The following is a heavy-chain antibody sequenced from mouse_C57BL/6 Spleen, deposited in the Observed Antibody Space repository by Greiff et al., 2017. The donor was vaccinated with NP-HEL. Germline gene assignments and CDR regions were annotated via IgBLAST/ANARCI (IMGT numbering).Heavy chain of an antibody. CDR1: GYAFTNYL. Sequence: VQLQESGAELVRPGTSVKVSCKASGYAFTNYLIDWVKQRPGQGLAWIGVINPGSGGTNYNEKFKGKATLTADKSSSTAYMQLSSLTSEDSAVYFCARQTHYGRNYGGQGTPVTVSS. CDR2: INPGSGGT. CDR3: ARQTHYGRNY. J-gene: IGHJ4*01. V-gene: IGHV1-54*01.